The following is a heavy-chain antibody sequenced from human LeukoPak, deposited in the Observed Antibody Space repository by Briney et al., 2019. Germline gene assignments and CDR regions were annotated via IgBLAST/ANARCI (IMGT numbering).Heavy chain of an antibody. V-gene: IGHV4-59*01. CDR3: ARPPHYYDTSGYSV. CDR2: VSNIETT. CDR1: GGSISSYY. D-gene: IGHD3-22*01. Sequence: SETLSLTCTVSGGSISSYYWSWIRQPAGKRLEWIGYVSNIETTNYNPSLKSRVTISVDTSKNQFSLRLNSVTAADTAVYYCARPPHYYDTSGYSVWGQGTLVTVSS. J-gene: IGHJ4*02.